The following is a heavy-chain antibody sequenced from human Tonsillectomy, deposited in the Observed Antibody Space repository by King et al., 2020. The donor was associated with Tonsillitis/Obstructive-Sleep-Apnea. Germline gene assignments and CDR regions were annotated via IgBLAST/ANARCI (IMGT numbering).Heavy chain of an antibody. CDR1: GGTFRSYG. Sequence: QLVQSGAEVKKPGSPVKVSCKASGGTFRSYGISWVRQAPGQGLEWRGGIIPKFDTAKYAQKFQGGVVIPADESTSKAYMELSSLRSEDTAVYYCASTSLHVKILATIAEYYYYYYLDVWGKGTTVAVSS. CDR2: IIPKFDTA. J-gene: IGHJ6*03. D-gene: IGHD5-12*01. V-gene: IGHV1-69*12. CDR3: ASTSLHVKILATIAEYYYYYYLDV.